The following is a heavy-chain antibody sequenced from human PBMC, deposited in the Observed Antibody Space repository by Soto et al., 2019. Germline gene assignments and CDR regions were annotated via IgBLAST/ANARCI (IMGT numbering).Heavy chain of an antibody. V-gene: IGHV1-3*01. CDR3: ARVLGVAKGDY. CDR2: INAGNGNT. CDR1: GYTFTSYA. D-gene: IGHD3-3*01. Sequence: EASVKVSCKASGYTFTSYAIHWVRQAPGQRLEWMGWINAGNGNTKYSQKFQGRVTITRDTSASTAYMELSSLRSQDTAVYYCARVLGVAKGDYWGQGTLVTVSS. J-gene: IGHJ4*02.